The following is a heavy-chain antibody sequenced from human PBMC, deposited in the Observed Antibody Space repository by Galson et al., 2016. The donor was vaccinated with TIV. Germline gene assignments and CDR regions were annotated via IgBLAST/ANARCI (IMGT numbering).Heavy chain of an antibody. V-gene: IGHV4-4*02. Sequence: SETLSLTCSVSGGSIITDNWWNWVRQSPGKGLEWIGEIFHTGSANYNPSLKSRATISVDKARNRFSLRLSSVTAADTAVYYCARASDSCGYSWNYYYGMDVWGQGNPGHRLL. CDR2: IFHTGSA. D-gene: IGHD3-22*01. CDR1: GGSIITDNW. J-gene: IGHJ6*01. CDR3: ARASDSCGYSWNYYYGMDV.